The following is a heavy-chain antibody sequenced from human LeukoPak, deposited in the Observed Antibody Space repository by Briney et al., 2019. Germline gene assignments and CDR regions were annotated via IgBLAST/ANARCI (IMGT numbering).Heavy chain of an antibody. Sequence: GGSLRLSCAASGFTFSNYAMSWVRQAPGKGLEWVANIKQDGSDKYYVDSVKGRFTISRDNAKNSLYLQMNSLRAEDTAVYYCARGDSSGWYFDYWGQGTLVTVSS. CDR3: ARGDSSGWYFDY. CDR1: GFTFSNYA. V-gene: IGHV3-7*01. CDR2: IKQDGSDK. D-gene: IGHD6-19*01. J-gene: IGHJ4*02.